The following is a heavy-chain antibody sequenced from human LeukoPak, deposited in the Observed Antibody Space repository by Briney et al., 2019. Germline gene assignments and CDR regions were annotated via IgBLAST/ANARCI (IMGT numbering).Heavy chain of an antibody. J-gene: IGHJ4*02. Sequence: GGSLRLSCTASGFTFGDYAMSWFRQALGKGLEWVGFIRSKAHGGTTEYAASVKGRFTISRDDSKSIAYLQMNSLKTEDTAVYYCTRDLEPVWFGEFSDYWGQGTLVTVSS. CDR3: TRDLEPVWFGEFSDY. CDR2: IRSKAHGGTT. V-gene: IGHV3-49*03. CDR1: GFTFGDYA. D-gene: IGHD3-10*01.